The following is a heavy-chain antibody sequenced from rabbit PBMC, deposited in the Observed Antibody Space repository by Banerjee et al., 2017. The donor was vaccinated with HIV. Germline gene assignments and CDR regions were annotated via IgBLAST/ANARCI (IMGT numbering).Heavy chain of an antibody. CDR3: ARNNYFDL. J-gene: IGHJ4*01. Sequence: QSLEESGGDLVKPGASLTLTCTASGFSLSNDYWICWVRQAPGKGLEWIGCIATSGGSTWYASWARGRFTISKTSSTTVTLQMTSLTAADTATYFCARNNYFDLWGPGTLVTVS. V-gene: IGHV1S40*01. CDR2: IATSGGST. CDR1: GFSLSNDYW.